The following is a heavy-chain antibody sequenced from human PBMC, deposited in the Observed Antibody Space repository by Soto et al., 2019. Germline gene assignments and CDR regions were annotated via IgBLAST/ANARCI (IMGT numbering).Heavy chain of an antibody. V-gene: IGHV4-59*11. J-gene: IGHJ5*02. Sequence: SETLSLTCTVSGTSITSHFWNWIRQPPGKGLEWVGYIYYDGTTDYNPSLKSRVTMSVDTSKNQVSLTLRTVTAADTAVYYCARRGGATWGDWFDPWGQGTLVTVSS. CDR1: GTSITSHF. D-gene: IGHD2-15*01. CDR2: IYYDGTT. CDR3: ARRGGATWGDWFDP.